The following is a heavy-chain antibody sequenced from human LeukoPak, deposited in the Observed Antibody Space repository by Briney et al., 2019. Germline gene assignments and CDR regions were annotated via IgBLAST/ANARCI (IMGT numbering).Heavy chain of an antibody. Sequence: ASVQVSCKASGYTFTSYAISWVRQAPGPGLQWIGWISGHNDHTNYAQRLQGRVTMTTATSTSTAYMELRSLRSADTALYYCARAGYCSGGSCYPYYYYYYMDVWGKGTTVTVSS. CDR2: ISGHNDHT. CDR1: GYTFTSYA. J-gene: IGHJ6*03. CDR3: ARAGYCSGGSCYPYYYYYYMDV. D-gene: IGHD2-15*01. V-gene: IGHV1-18*01.